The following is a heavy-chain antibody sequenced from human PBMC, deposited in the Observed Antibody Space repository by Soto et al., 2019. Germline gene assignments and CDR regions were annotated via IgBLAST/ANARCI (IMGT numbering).Heavy chain of an antibody. D-gene: IGHD3-22*01. CDR1: GFTFSGSA. J-gene: IGHJ4*01. V-gene: IGHV3-73*01. CDR3: TRLGYYYDNSGYRAEFDY. CDR2: IRSKANSYAT. Sequence: PGGSLRLSCAASGFTFSGSAMHWVRQASGKGLEWVGRIRSKANSYATAYAASVKGRFTISRDDSKNTAYLQMNSLKTEDTAVYYCTRLGYYYDNSGYRAEFDYWGQGTLVTVSS.